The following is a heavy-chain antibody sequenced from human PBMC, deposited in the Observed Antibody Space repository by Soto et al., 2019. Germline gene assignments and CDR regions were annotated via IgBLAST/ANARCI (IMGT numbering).Heavy chain of an antibody. J-gene: IGHJ4*02. CDR2: IYHSGIT. V-gene: IGHV4-4*02. CDR1: CGSISSDNW. CDR3: ARASASLLLRGVIIN. Sequence: PSETLSLTCTFSCGSISSDNWWSWVRQSPGKGLEWIGEIYHSGITNYNPSLKSRVTISVDKSKNQFSLKLSSMTAADTAMYYCARASASLLLRGVIINWGQGTLVTVSS. D-gene: IGHD3-10*01.